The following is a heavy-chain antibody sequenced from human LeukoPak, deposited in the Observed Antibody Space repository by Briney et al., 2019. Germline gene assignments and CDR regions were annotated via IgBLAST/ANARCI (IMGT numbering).Heavy chain of an antibody. Sequence: PSETLSLTCIVSGGSISSYYWSWIRQPPGKGLEWIGYIYYSGSTNYNPSLKSRVTISVDTSKNQFSLKLSSVTAADTAVYYCARMSPETASYSSSFSSWGYYYYGMDVWGQGTTVTVSS. CDR2: IYYSGST. V-gene: IGHV4-59*01. J-gene: IGHJ6*02. CDR3: ARMSPETASYSSSFSSWGYYYYGMDV. CDR1: GGSISSYY. D-gene: IGHD6-6*01.